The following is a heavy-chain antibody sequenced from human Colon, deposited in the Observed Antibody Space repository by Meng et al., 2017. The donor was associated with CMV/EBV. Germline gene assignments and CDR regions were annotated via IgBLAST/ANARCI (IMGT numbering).Heavy chain of an antibody. Sequence: GESLKISCVGSGFIFSSYEMNWVRQAPGKGLEWISYISNTGRTIYYAESVKGRFTISRDNAKNSLYLQMNSLTPEDTAVYYCAREGPDDQDWFDPWGQGTLVTVSS. V-gene: IGHV3-48*03. D-gene: IGHD3-3*01. CDR1: GFIFSSYE. CDR2: ISNTGRTI. J-gene: IGHJ5*02. CDR3: AREGPDDQDWFDP.